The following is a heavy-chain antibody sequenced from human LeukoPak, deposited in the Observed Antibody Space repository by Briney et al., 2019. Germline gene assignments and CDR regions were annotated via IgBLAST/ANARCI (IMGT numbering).Heavy chain of an antibody. J-gene: IGHJ3*02. CDR3: ARDPLTGTSAFDI. CDR1: GGTFSSYA. Sequence: SVKVSCKASGGTFSSYAISWVRQAPGQGLEWMGRIIPIFGTANYARKFQGRVTITTDESTSTAYMELSSLRSEDTAVYYCARDPLTGTSAFDIWGQGTMVTVSS. D-gene: IGHD1-20*01. CDR2: IIPIFGTA. V-gene: IGHV1-69*05.